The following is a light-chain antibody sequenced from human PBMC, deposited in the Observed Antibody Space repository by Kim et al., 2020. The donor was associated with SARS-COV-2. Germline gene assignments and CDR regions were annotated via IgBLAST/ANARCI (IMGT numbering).Light chain of an antibody. CDR2: KAS. Sequence: DIQMTQSPSTLSASVGDRVTITCRASQSVSDSLSWYQQKPGKAPKFLMHKASILQTGVPSRFTGSGSGTEFTLTINSLQPDDFATYYCQQYNSYPNTFGQGTKVDTK. J-gene: IGKJ1*01. CDR1: QSVSDS. CDR3: QQYNSYPNT. V-gene: IGKV1-5*03.